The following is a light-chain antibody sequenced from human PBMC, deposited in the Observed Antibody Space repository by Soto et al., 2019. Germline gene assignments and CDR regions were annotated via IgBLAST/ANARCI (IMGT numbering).Light chain of an antibody. CDR3: QQYGSSTMYT. Sequence: DIVLTQSPGTLSMSPGERATLSCRASQTVSSSFLAWYQQKPGQAPGLLIHGASTRATGIPDRFSGSGSGTDFTLTISRLEPEDFAVYYCQQYGSSTMYTFGQWTKLEIK. CDR1: QTVSSSF. J-gene: IGKJ2*01. CDR2: GAS. V-gene: IGKV3-20*01.